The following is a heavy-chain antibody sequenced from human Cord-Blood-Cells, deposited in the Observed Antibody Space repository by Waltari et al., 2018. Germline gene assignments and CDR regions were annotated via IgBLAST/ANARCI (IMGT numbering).Heavy chain of an antibody. CDR3: ARDLGGGWFDP. J-gene: IGHJ5*02. CDR2: IWYDGSNK. D-gene: IGHD3-16*01. V-gene: IGHV3-33*01. Sequence: QVQLVESGGGVVQPGRSLRISCAASGLAFSSYGMHWVRQAPGKGLEWVAVIWYDGSNKYYADSVKGRFTISRDNSKNTLYLQMNSLRAEDTAVYYCARDLGGGWFDPWGQGTLVTVSS. CDR1: GLAFSSYG.